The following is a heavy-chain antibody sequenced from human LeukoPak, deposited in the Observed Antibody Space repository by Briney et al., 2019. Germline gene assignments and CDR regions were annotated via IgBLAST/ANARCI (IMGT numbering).Heavy chain of an antibody. CDR1: GFTVSINY. V-gene: IGHV3-53*01. CDR2: IYSGGGT. J-gene: IGHJ6*02. D-gene: IGHD6-19*01. Sequence: PGGSLRLSCGASGFTVSINYMSWVRQAPGKGLEWVSVIYSGGGTYYADSVKGRSTISRDNSKNTLYLQMNSLRAEDTAVYYCARHLSSGWYGVHYGMDVWGQGTTVTVSS. CDR3: ARHLSSGWYGVHYGMDV.